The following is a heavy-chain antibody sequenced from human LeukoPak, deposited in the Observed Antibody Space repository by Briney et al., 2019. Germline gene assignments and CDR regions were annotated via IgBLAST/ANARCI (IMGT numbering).Heavy chain of an antibody. CDR1: GFTFSSYA. CDR3: AKDQVKRGELRPDFDY. V-gene: IGHV3-23*01. CDR2: ISRSGGST. Sequence: PGGSLRLSCAASGFTFSSYAMRWVRQPPGKGLEWVSAISRSGGSTYYADSVKGRFTISRDNSKNTLYLQMDSLRAEDTAVYYCAKDQVKRGELRPDFDYWGQGTLVTVSS. J-gene: IGHJ4*02. D-gene: IGHD1-26*01.